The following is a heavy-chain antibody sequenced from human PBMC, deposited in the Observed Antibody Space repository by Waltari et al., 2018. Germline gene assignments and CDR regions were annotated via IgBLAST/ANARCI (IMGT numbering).Heavy chain of an antibody. V-gene: IGHV1-69*08. D-gene: IGHD6-19*01. Sequence: QVQLVQSGAEVKKPGSSVKVSCKASGGTFSSYTLSWVRQAPGQGLEWMGRIIPILGIANYAQKFQGRVTITADKSTSTAYMELSSLRSEDTAVYYCARDRGYSSGWYRGGMDVWGQGTTVTVSS. CDR3: ARDRGYSSGWYRGGMDV. CDR1: GGTFSSYT. CDR2: IIPILGIA. J-gene: IGHJ6*02.